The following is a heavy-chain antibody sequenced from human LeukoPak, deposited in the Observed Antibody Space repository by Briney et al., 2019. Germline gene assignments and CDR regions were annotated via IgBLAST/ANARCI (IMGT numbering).Heavy chain of an antibody. V-gene: IGHV4-4*07. CDR3: ARDLPYCSGGSCWGY. CDR1: GGSISSYY. CDR2: IYSSGSI. D-gene: IGHD2-15*01. Sequence: SETLSLTCTVSGGSISSYYWSWIRQPAGKGLEWIGRIYSSGSINYNPSLKNRVTISVDTSKNQFSLKLSSVTAVDTAVYYCARDLPYCSGGSCWGYWGQGTLVTVSS. J-gene: IGHJ4*02.